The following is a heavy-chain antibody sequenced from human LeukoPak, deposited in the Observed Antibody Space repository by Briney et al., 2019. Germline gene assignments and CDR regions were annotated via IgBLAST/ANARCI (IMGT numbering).Heavy chain of an antibody. CDR2: IKQDGSGK. J-gene: IGHJ4*02. CDR3: AKDLYSNYGPADY. Sequence: PGGSLRLSCAASGVTFGSYWMSWVRQAPGKGLEWVANIKQDGSGKYYVDSVKGRFTISRDNSKYTLFLQMNSLRDEDTAVYYCAKDLYSNYGPADYWGQRNLVTVSS. V-gene: IGHV3-7*03. D-gene: IGHD4-11*01. CDR1: GVTFGSYW.